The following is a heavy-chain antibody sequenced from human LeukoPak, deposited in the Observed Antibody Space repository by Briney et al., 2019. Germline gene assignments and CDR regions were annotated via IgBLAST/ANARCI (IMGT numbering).Heavy chain of an antibody. D-gene: IGHD3-9*01. CDR3: ARRDYDILTGYYSGENDY. V-gene: IGHV4-34*01. J-gene: IGHJ4*02. CDR2: INHSGST. CDR1: GGSFSGYY. Sequence: SETLSLTCAVYGGSFSGYYWSWIRQPPGKGLEWIGEINHSGSTNYNPSLESRVTIPVDTSKNQFSLKLSSVTAADTAVYYCARRDYDILTGYYSGENDYWGQGTLVTVSS.